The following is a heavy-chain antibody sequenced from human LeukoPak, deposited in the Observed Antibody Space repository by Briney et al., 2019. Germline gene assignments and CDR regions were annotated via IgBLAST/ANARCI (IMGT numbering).Heavy chain of an antibody. CDR3: ATDVHPGNNWFDP. Sequence: PGGSLRLSCAASGFTFSSFGMHWVRQAPGKGLEWVVFIRYDASNKYYADSVRGRFTISRDNSKNTLYLQMNSLRAEDTAVYYCATDVHPGNNWFDPWGQGTLVTVSS. V-gene: IGHV3-30*02. J-gene: IGHJ5*02. CDR1: GFTFSSFG. D-gene: IGHD1-1*01. CDR2: IRYDASNK.